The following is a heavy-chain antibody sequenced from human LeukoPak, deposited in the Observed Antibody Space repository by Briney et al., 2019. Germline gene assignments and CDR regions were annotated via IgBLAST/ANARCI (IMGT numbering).Heavy chain of an antibody. D-gene: IGHD3-22*01. J-gene: IGHJ5*02. CDR1: GFTFSSYG. CDR3: AKDRGVYYDSSGP. Sequence: GGSLRLSCAASGFTFSSYGMHWVRQAPGKGLEWVAVISYDGSNKYYADSVKGRFTISRDNSKNTLYLQMNSLRAEDTAVYYCAKDRGVYYDSSGPWGQGTLVTVSS. CDR2: ISYDGSNK. V-gene: IGHV3-30*18.